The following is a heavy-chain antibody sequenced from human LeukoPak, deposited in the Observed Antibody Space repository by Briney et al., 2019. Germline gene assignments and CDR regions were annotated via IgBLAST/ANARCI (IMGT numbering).Heavy chain of an antibody. CDR3: ARDQKGAVAGYYFDY. J-gene: IGHJ4*02. CDR1: GGSISSSNW. V-gene: IGHV4-4*02. CDR2: IYHSGST. D-gene: IGHD6-19*01. Sequence: TSETLSLTCAVSGGSISSSNWWSWVRQPPGKGLEWIGEIYHSGSTNYNPSLKSRVTISVDKSKNQFSLKLSSVTAADTAVYYCARDQKGAVAGYYFDYWGQGTLVTVSS.